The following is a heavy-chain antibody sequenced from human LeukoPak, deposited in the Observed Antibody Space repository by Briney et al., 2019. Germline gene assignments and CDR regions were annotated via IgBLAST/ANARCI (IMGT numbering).Heavy chain of an antibody. CDR2: IYYSGST. CDR1: GGSISSYY. V-gene: IGHV4-59*01. Sequence: PSETLSLTCTVSGGSISSYYWSWIRQPPGKGLEWIGYIYYSGSTNYNPSLKSRVTISVDTSKNQFSLKLSSVTAADTAVYYCARGLTGGPPLDAFDIWGQGTMVTVSS. J-gene: IGHJ3*02. D-gene: IGHD2-8*02. CDR3: ARGLTGGPPLDAFDI.